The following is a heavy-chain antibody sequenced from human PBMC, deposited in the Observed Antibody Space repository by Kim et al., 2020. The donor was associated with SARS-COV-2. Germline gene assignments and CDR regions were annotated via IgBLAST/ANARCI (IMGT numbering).Heavy chain of an antibody. CDR3: ARGSELQTPFTNSWYESLAWFDP. V-gene: IGHV1-18*01. D-gene: IGHD6-13*01. J-gene: IGHJ5*02. CDR2: ISPYNGNT. CDR1: GYTLTNFG. Sequence: ASVKVSCKASGYTLTNFGINWLRQAPGQGLEWMGWISPYNGNTNFAQKFQCRVTMTTDTSTSTAYMELRSLRSDDSAVYYCARGSELQTPFTNSWYESLAWFDPWGQGTLVTVSS.